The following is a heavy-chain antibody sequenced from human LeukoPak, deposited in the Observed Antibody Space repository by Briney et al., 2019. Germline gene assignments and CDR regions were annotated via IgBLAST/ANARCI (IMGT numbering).Heavy chain of an antibody. Sequence: SETLSLTCTVSGGSISSGDYYWSWIRQPPGKGLEWIGYIYYSGSTNYNPSLKSRVTISVDTSKNQFSLKLSSVTAADTAVYYCARDATADGSGSSFDYWGQGTLVTVSS. CDR2: IYYSGST. J-gene: IGHJ4*02. V-gene: IGHV4-61*08. CDR1: GGSISSGDYY. CDR3: ARDATADGSGSSFDY. D-gene: IGHD3-10*01.